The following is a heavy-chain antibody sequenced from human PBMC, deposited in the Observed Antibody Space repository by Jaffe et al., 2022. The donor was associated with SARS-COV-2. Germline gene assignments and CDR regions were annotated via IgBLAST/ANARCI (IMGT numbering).Heavy chain of an antibody. CDR3: ARVEGSSDWSTLDY. J-gene: IGHJ4*02. CDR1: GGSISGYY. D-gene: IGHD6-19*01. V-gene: IGHV4-59*01. CDR2: IYYSGTT. Sequence: QVQLQESGPGLVKPSETLSLTCTVSGGSISGYYWSWIRQPPGKGLEWIGYIYYSGTTNYNPSLKSRLTISVDTSKNQFSLNLSSVTAADTAVYYCARVEGSSDWSTLDYWGQGTLVTVSS.